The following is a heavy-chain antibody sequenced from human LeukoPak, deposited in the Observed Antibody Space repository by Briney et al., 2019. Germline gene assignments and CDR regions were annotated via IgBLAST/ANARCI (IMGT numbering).Heavy chain of an antibody. D-gene: IGHD5-18*01. V-gene: IGHV3-7*01. CDR2: IKQDGSEK. CDR1: GFTFSSYW. Sequence: AGGSLRLSCAASGFTFSSYWMSWVRQAPGKGLEWVANIKQDGSEKYYVDSVKGRFTISRDSAKNPLYLQMNSLRAEDTAVYYCARDLYSGRSYYYYYMDVWGKGTTVTISS. CDR3: ARDLYSGRSYYYYYMDV. J-gene: IGHJ6*03.